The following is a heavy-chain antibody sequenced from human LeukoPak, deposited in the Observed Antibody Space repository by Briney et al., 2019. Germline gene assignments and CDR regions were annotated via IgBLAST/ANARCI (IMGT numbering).Heavy chain of an antibody. CDR2: IYYSGST. D-gene: IGHD2/OR15-2a*01. Sequence: PSETLSLTCTVSGGSISSYYWSWIRQPPGKGLEWFGYIYYSGSTNYNPSLKSRVTISVDTSKNQFSLKLSSVTAADTAVYYCARDLSKANYYYYMDVWGKGTTVTVSS. CDR3: ARDLSKANYYYYMDV. CDR1: GGSISSYY. V-gene: IGHV4-59*01. J-gene: IGHJ6*03.